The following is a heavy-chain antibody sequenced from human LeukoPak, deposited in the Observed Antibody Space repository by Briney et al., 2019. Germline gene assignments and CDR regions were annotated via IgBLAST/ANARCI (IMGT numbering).Heavy chain of an antibody. CDR1: GGSISSYY. D-gene: IGHD3-3*01. CDR3: ARGGDFWSGEYFDY. Sequence: SETLSLTCTVSGGSISSYYWSWLRQPPGKGLEWIGYIYYSGSTNYNPSLKSRVTISVDTSKSQFSLKLSSVTAADTAVYYCARGGDFWSGEYFDYWGQGTLVTVSS. V-gene: IGHV4-59*01. CDR2: IYYSGST. J-gene: IGHJ4*02.